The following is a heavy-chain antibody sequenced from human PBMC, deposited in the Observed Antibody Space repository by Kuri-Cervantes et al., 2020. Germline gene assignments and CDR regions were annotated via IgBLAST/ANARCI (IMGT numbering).Heavy chain of an antibody. J-gene: IGHJ6*02. V-gene: IGHV3-23*01. CDR3: ARGPATSDFWYYYGSSGYYYGTDV. CDR2: ISGSGGST. CDR1: GFTFSSYA. D-gene: IGHD3-22*01. Sequence: GESLKISCAASGFTFSSYAMSWVRQAPGKGLEWVSAISGSGGSTYYADSVKGRFTISRDNAKNSLHLQMNSLRDEDTAVYYCARGPATSDFWYYYGSSGYYYGTDVWGQGTTVTVSS.